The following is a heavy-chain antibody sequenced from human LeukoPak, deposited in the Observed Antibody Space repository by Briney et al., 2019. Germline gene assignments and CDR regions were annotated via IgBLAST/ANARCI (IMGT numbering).Heavy chain of an antibody. Sequence: ASVKVSCKASGYTFTSYGISWVRQAPGQGLEWMGWISACNGNTNYAQKLQGRVTMTTDTSTSTAYMELRSLRSDDTAVYYCARDFFPDYYDSSGYYSFDYWGQGTLVTVSS. J-gene: IGHJ4*02. CDR2: ISACNGNT. CDR3: ARDFFPDYYDSSGYYSFDY. V-gene: IGHV1-18*01. CDR1: GYTFTSYG. D-gene: IGHD3-22*01.